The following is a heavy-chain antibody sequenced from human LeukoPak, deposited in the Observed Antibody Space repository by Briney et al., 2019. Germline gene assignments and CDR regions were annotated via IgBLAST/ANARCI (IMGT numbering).Heavy chain of an antibody. Sequence: EASVKVSCKASGYTFTSYGISWVRQAPGQGLEWMGWISAYNGNTNYAQKLQGRVTMTTDTSTSTVYMELRSLRSDDTAVYYCARGVFGTVTTHFDYWGQGTLVTVSS. D-gene: IGHD4-17*01. CDR1: GYTFTSYG. CDR2: ISAYNGNT. V-gene: IGHV1-18*01. CDR3: ARGVFGTVTTHFDY. J-gene: IGHJ4*02.